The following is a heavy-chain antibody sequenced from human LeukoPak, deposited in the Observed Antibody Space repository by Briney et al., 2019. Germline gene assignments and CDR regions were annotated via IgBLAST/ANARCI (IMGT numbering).Heavy chain of an antibody. CDR1: GFTFSSYG. CDR3: AKSTTYDFWTGFSFDF. Sequence: GRSLRLSCAASGFTFSSYGMHWVRQAPGKGLEWVSTVSDTGGRTYYADSVRGRFTIPRDNSKNTLYLQMNSLRVEDTAVYYCAKSTTYDFWTGFSFDFWGQGALVTVSS. D-gene: IGHD3-3*01. V-gene: IGHV3-23*01. J-gene: IGHJ4*02. CDR2: VSDTGGRT.